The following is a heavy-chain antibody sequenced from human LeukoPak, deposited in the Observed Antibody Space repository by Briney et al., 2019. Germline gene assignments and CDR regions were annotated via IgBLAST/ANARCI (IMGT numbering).Heavy chain of an antibody. CDR1: GFTFSTYA. D-gene: IGHD3-10*02. J-gene: IGHJ6*04. CDR2: ISSSGSTI. Sequence: GGSLRLSCAASGFTFSTYAMTWVRQAPGKGLEWVSYISSSGSTIYYADSVKGRFTISRDNAKNSLYLQMNSLRAEDMAVYYCAELGITMIGGVWGKGTTVTISS. CDR3: AELGITMIGGV. V-gene: IGHV3-48*03.